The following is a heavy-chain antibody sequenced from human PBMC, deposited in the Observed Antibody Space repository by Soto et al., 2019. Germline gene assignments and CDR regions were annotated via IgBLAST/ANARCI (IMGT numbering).Heavy chain of an antibody. CDR1: GFTFSSYA. J-gene: IGHJ6*02. CDR3: ARGGWRSGYYMRLPIGPMDG. D-gene: IGHD3-3*01. Sequence: GGSLRLSCAASGFTFSSYAMHWVRQAPGKGLEWVAVISYDGSNKYYADSVKGRFTISRDNSKNTLYLQMNSLRAEDTAVYYCARGGWRSGYYMRLPIGPMDGWGQGTTVTVSS. CDR2: ISYDGSNK. V-gene: IGHV3-30-3*01.